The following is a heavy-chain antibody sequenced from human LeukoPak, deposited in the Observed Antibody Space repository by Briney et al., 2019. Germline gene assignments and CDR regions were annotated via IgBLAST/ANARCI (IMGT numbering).Heavy chain of an antibody. Sequence: GASVKVSCKASGYTFTSYYMHWVRQAPGQGLEWMGIINPSGGSTSYAQKFQGRVTMTRDTSTSTVYIELSSLRSEDTAVYYCHVQWLVSEPGGWYFDLWGRGTLVTVSS. CDR2: INPSGGST. J-gene: IGHJ2*01. V-gene: IGHV1-46*01. D-gene: IGHD6-19*01. CDR3: HVQWLVSEPGGWYFDL. CDR1: GYTFTSYY.